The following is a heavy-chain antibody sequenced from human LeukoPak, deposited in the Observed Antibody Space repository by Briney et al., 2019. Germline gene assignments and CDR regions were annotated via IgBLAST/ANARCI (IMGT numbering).Heavy chain of an antibody. CDR2: INPNSGGT. CDR3: ARGSPSGFWSGYYSQIDAFDI. J-gene: IGHJ3*02. D-gene: IGHD3-3*01. CDR1: GYTFTGYY. Sequence: ASVKVSCKASGYTFTGYYMHWVRQAPGQGLEWMGWINPNSGGTNYAQKFQGRVTMTRDTSISTAYMELSRLRSDDTAVYYCARGSPSGFWSGYYSQIDAFDIWGQGTMVTVSS. V-gene: IGHV1-2*02.